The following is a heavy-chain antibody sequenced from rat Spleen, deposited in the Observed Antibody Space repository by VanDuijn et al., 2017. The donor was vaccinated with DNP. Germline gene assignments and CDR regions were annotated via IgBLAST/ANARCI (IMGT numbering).Heavy chain of an antibody. CDR3: ARPIIYTTDYYGYFDY. J-gene: IGHJ2*01. Sequence: EVQLVESGGDLVQPGGSLKLSCAASGFTFSDYNMAWVRQIPKKGLEWVATIIYDGSRTYYRDSVKGRFTISRDNAKNTQYLQMDSLRSEDTATYYCARPIIYTTDYYGYFDYWGQGVMVTVSS. CDR1: GFTFSDYN. D-gene: IGHD1-6*01. V-gene: IGHV5-7*01. CDR2: IIYDGSRT.